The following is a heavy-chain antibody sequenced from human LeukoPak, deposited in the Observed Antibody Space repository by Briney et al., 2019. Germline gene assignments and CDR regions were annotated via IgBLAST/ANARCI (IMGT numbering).Heavy chain of an antibody. CDR1: GLTLDASA. CDR2: ITGGGDGT. D-gene: IGHD2-2*01. J-gene: IGHJ4*02. V-gene: IGHV3-23*01. Sequence: GGSLRLSCAASGLTLDASAMSWVRQAPGKGLEWVAVITGGGDGTYYADSVKGRFTISRDNSKKTLFLQINSLRAVDTAVYYCAKNIRDQLLCGFDYWGQGVVVTVSS. CDR3: AKNIRDQLLCGFDY.